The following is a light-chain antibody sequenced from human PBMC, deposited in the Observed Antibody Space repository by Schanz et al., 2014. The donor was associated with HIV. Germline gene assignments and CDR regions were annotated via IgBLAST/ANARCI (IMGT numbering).Light chain of an antibody. CDR3: GSYGGSDNMV. CDR1: SSDVGGYNY. V-gene: IGLV2-8*01. Sequence: QSALTQPPSASGSPGQSVTISCTGTSSDVGGYNYVSWYQQHPGKAPKLMIYEVSERPSGVPDRFSGSKSGNTASLTVSGLQADDEADYYCGSYGGSDNMVFGGGTKLTVL. J-gene: IGLJ3*02. CDR2: EVS.